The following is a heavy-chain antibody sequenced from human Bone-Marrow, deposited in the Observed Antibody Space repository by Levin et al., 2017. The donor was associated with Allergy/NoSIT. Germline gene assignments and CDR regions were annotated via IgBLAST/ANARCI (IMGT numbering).Heavy chain of an antibody. J-gene: IGHJ4*02. CDR3: AKVAGWSGRNGDY. D-gene: IGHD6-19*01. Sequence: PGESLKISCAASGFTFSSYAMSWVRQAPGKGLEWVSAISGSGGSTYYADSVKGRFTISRDNSKNTLYLQMNSLRAEDTAVYYCAKVAGWSGRNGDYWGQGTLVTVSS. V-gene: IGHV3-23*01. CDR1: GFTFSSYA. CDR2: ISGSGGST.